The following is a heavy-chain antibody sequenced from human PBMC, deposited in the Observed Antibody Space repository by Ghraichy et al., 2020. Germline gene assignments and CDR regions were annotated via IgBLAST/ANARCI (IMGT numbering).Heavy chain of an antibody. J-gene: IGHJ2*01. D-gene: IGHD2-21*02. V-gene: IGHV3-48*02. CDR1: GFTFSSYS. Sequence: GGSLRLSCAASGFTFSSYSMNWVRQAPGKGLEWVSYIDNGRKRSTIYYAESVKGRFTISRDNARNSLYLQMNSLRDEDTPVYYCARKGASCGGDCYLDFDLWGRGTLVTVSS. CDR2: IDNGRKRSTI. CDR3: ARKGASCGGDCYLDFDL.